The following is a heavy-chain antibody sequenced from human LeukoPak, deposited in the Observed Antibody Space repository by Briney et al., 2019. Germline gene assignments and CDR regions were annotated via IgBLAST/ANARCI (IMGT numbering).Heavy chain of an antibody. CDR1: GFTVSSNY. CDR3: ARIPTEDDWYFDL. CDR2: IYRGGST. Sequence: HPGGPLRLSCAASGFTVSSNYMSWVRQAPGKGLEWVSLIYRGGSTYYADSVQGRFTISRDNSKNTLYVQMKSLRAEDTAVYYCARIPTEDDWYFDLWGRGVLVTVSS. V-gene: IGHV3-66*01. J-gene: IGHJ2*01. D-gene: IGHD2-21*01.